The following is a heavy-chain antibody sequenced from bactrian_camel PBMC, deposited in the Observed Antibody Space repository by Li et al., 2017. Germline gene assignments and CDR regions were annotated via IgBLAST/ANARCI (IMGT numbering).Heavy chain of an antibody. D-gene: IGHD6*01. CDR2: ILRDYGTT. Sequence: QVQLVESGGGSVQAGGSLRLSCAFSGYTYSGHCMGWFRQAPGKEREGVARILRDYGTTYYADSVKGRFTISRDNAKNILYLQMNSLKPEDTAVYYCAVGDGEIMKRSVVAGIPVPYVAFSWGQGTQVTVS. CDR1: GYTYSGHC. J-gene: IGHJ6*01. CDR3: AVGDGEIMKRSVVAGIPVPYVAFS. V-gene: IGHV3S6*01.